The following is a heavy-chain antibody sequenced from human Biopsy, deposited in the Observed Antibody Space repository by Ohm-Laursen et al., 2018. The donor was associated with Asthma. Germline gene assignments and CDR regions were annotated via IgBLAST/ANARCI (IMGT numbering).Heavy chain of an antibody. V-gene: IGHV3-21*06. J-gene: IGHJ4*01. D-gene: IGHD3-10*01. CDR1: AFTFSSYN. CDR3: ARDFTIGSGSPFHF. Sequence: SLRLSCTASAFTFSSYNFHWVRQAPGKGLEWVSCITSTSSYTFYADSVKGRFTISRDNAKNSLYLQMNSLRAEDTAVYFCARDFTIGSGSPFHFWGPGTLVTVSS. CDR2: ITSTSSYT.